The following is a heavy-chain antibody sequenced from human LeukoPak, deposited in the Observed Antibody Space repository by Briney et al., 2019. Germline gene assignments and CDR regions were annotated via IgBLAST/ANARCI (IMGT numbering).Heavy chain of an antibody. CDR1: GGSISSYY. V-gene: IGHV4-59*01. CDR3: ARGPAGMDV. Sequence: SETLSLTCTVSGGSISSYYWSWIRQPPGKGLEWIGYIYYSGSTTYNPTLKSRVTISVDTSKNQFSLKLSSVTAADTAVYYCARGPAGMDVWGQGTTVTVSS. CDR2: IYYSGST. J-gene: IGHJ6*02.